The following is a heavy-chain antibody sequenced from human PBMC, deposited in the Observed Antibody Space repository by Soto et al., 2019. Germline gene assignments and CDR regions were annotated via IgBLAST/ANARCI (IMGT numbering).Heavy chain of an antibody. CDR1: GFTFSSYA. V-gene: IGHV3-23*01. D-gene: IGHD1-7*01. J-gene: IGHJ3*02. CDR2: ISGSGGRT. Sequence: GSLRLSCAASGFTFSSYAMSWVRQAPGKGLEWVSGISGSGGRTYYADSVKGRFTISRDNSKNTLYLQMNSLRVEDTAVYYCARRNWNYGAFDIWGQGTMVTVSS. CDR3: ARRNWNYGAFDI.